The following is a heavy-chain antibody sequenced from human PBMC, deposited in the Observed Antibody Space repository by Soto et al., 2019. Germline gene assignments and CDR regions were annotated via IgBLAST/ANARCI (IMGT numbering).Heavy chain of an antibody. V-gene: IGHV4-39*01. Sequence: SETLSLTCTVSGGSISSSSYYWGWIRQPPGKGLEWIGSIYYSGSTYYNPSLKSRVTISVDTSKNQFSLKLSSVTAADTAVYYCARHAPYCSSTSCYLHYWGQGTLVTVSS. CDR3: ARHAPYCSSTSCYLHY. CDR1: GGSISSSSYY. CDR2: IYYSGST. J-gene: IGHJ4*02. D-gene: IGHD2-2*01.